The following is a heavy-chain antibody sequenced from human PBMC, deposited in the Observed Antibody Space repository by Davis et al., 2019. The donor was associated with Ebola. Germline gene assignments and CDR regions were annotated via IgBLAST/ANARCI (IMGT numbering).Heavy chain of an antibody. CDR3: ARNPTETTTFDY. J-gene: IGHJ4*02. CDR1: GYTFTSYA. CDR2: INAGNGKT. D-gene: IGHD1-1*01. Sequence: AASVKVSCKASGYTFTSYAMHWVRQAPGQRPEWMGWINAGNGKTKYSQNFQGRATVTRDTSANTVYMELSSLRSEDTAVYYCARNPTETTTFDYWGQGTLVTVSS. V-gene: IGHV1-3*01.